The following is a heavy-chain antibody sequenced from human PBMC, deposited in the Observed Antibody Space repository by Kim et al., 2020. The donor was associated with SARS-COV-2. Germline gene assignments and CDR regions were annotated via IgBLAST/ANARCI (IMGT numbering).Heavy chain of an antibody. CDR2: ISGSGGST. D-gene: IGHD6-13*01. CDR3: AKEGIAAAGTAGKYFQH. CDR1: GFTFSSYA. J-gene: IGHJ1*01. V-gene: IGHV3-23*01. Sequence: GGSLRLSCAASGFTFSSYAMSWVRQAPGKGLEWVSAISGSGGSTYYADSVKGRFTISRDNSKNTLYLQMNSLRAEDTAVYYCAKEGIAAAGTAGKYFQHWGQGTLVTVSS.